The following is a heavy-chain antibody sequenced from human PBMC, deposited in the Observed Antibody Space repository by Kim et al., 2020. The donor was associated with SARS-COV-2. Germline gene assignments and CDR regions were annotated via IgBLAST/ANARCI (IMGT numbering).Heavy chain of an antibody. CDR1: GLTFNNYA. D-gene: IGHD1-1*01. J-gene: IGHJ4*02. V-gene: IGHV3-23*01. Sequence: GGSLRLSCATSGLTFNNYAMSWVRQAPGKGLEWVSATVSSGATYYADSVKGRFTISRDNSKGPLNLQMSSLRVEDTAVYYCAIRVAVAGTIDYWGQGALVTVSS. CDR3: AIRVAVAGTIDY. CDR2: TVSSGAT.